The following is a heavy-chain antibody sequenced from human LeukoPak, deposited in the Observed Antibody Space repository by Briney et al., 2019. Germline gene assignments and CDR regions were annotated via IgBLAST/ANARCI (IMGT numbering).Heavy chain of an antibody. V-gene: IGHV4-61*02. CDR2: IYSPGTN. J-gene: IGHJ3*02. D-gene: IGHD3-22*01. CDR3: ARGIGTSYDSSRDAFDI. Sequence: SETLSLTCTVSAGSINSGDYYWGWIRQPAGKGLEWIGRIYSPGTNYNYNPSLKSRVTISIDTSKNQFSLKLTSVTAADTAVYYCARGIGTSYDSSRDAFDIWGQGKMVTVSS. CDR1: AGSINSGDYY.